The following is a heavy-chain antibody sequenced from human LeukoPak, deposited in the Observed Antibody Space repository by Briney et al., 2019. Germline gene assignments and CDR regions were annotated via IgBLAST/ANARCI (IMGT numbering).Heavy chain of an antibody. V-gene: IGHV3-23*01. Sequence: PGGSLRLSCAASGFTSSSYAMSWVRQAPGKGLEWVSAISGSGGSTYYADSVKGRFTISRDNSKNTLYLQMNSLRAEDTAVYYCAQRGKLSSPSSPGWGQGTLVTVSS. CDR1: GFTSSSYA. CDR2: ISGSGGST. J-gene: IGHJ4*02. CDR3: AQRGKLSSPSSPG. D-gene: IGHD6-6*01.